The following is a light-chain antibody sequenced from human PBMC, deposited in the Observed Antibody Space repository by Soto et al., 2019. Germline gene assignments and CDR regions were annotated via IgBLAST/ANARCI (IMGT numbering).Light chain of an antibody. CDR3: SSYTSSSTLDV. CDR2: EVS. CDR1: STDFVSYNR. V-gene: IGLV2-18*02. J-gene: IGLJ1*01. Sequence: QSALTQTPSVSGSPGQSVTISCTGTSTDFVSYNRVSWYQQPPGTAPKLMIYEVSKRPSGVPDRFSGSKSGNTASLTISGLQAADEADYYCSSYTSSSTLDVFGTGTKLTVL.